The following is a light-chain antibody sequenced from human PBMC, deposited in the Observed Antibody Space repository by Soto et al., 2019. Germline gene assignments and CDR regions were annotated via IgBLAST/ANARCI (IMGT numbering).Light chain of an antibody. Sequence: ESVLTQSPGTLSLSPGEKATLSCRASQSVSSSYLAWYQQKPGQAPRHLIYGASSRATGIPDRFSGSGSGTDFTLTVSRLEPEDFAVYYCQQFGSSSWTFGQGTKVDIK. CDR2: GAS. CDR3: QQFGSSSWT. CDR1: QSVSSSY. J-gene: IGKJ1*01. V-gene: IGKV3-20*01.